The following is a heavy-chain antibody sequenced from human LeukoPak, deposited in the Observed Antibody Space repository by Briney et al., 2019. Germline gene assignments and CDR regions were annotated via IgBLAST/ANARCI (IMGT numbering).Heavy chain of an antibody. Sequence: GSLRLSCAASGFTFSSYAIQWVRQAPGKGLEWIGEINHSGSTNYNPSLKSRVTISVDTSKNQFSLKLSSVTAADTAVYYCAEERTGITMVRGVDWGQGTLVTVSS. CDR1: GFTFSSYA. J-gene: IGHJ4*02. CDR3: AEERTGITMVRGVD. D-gene: IGHD3-10*01. CDR2: INHSGST. V-gene: IGHV4-34*08.